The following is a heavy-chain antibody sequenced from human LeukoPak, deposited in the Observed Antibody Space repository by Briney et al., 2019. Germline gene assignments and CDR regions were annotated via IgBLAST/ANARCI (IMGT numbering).Heavy chain of an antibody. CDR2: IGGSGSRT. D-gene: IGHD3-22*01. J-gene: IGHJ4*02. CDR3: AKTPDSSGYDYYFDY. Sequence: PGGSLRLSCAASGFTFSSYAMSWVRQAPGKSLEWVSGIGGSGSRTYYADSVKGRFTISRDNSKNTLYLQMNSLRAEDTAVYYCAKTPDSSGYDYYFDYWGQGTLVTVSS. V-gene: IGHV3-23*01. CDR1: GFTFSSYA.